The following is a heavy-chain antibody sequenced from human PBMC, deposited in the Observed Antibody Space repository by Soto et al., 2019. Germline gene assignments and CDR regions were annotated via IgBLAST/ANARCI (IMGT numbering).Heavy chain of an antibody. CDR2: IIPPFRAA. Sequence: SVKVSCKASGGTFGTYAFSWVRQAPGQGLEWMGGIIPPFRAANYAQKFQGRVTITADESTSTAYMGLSSLRFEDTAVYYCARGIDAGWYSYYFDYWGQGTLVTVSS. CDR3: ARGIDAGWYSYYFDY. J-gene: IGHJ4*02. D-gene: IGHD6-19*01. V-gene: IGHV1-69*13. CDR1: GGTFGTYA.